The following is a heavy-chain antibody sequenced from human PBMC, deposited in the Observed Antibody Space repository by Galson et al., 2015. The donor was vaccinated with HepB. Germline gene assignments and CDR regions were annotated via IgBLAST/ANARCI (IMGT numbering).Heavy chain of an antibody. CDR2: VSASGGGA. J-gene: IGHJ4*02. CDR1: GFTFSSYA. Sequence: SLRLSCAASGFTFSSYAMHWVRQAPGKGLEWVSNVSASGGGAHYADSVKGRFAVSRDNSKNTLYLQMNSLRAEDTAVYYCAKPPWTVFGVVSRKSYYFDHWGRGTLVTVSS. V-gene: IGHV3-23*01. D-gene: IGHD3-3*01. CDR3: AKPPWTVFGVVSRKSYYFDH.